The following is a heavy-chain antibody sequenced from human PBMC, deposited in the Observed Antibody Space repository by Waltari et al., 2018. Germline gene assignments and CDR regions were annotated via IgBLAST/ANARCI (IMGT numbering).Heavy chain of an antibody. CDR3: ASRSPALDY. V-gene: IGHV3-33*08. CDR1: GFTLSTYG. J-gene: IGHJ4*02. CDR2: IWYDGSNK. Sequence: QVQLVESGGGVVQPGRSLRLSCVVSGFTLSTYGMHWVRQAPGKGLEWVAVIWYDGSNKYYADSVKGRFTISRDNSKNTLYLQTNSLRPEDTAMYYCASRSPALDYWGQGTLVTVSS.